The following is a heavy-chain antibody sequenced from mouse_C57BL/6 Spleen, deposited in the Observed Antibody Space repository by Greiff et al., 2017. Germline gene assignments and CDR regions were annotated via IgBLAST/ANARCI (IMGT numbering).Heavy chain of an antibody. CDR2: LDPEDGDT. Sequence: VQLQQSGAELVRPGASVKLSCTASGFNIKDYYMHWVKQRPEQGLEWIGRLDPEDGDTSYAPKFQGKATMTADTSSNTAYLQLSSLTSEDTAVYYGTTWGYSNYGHLYYFDYWGQGTTLTVSS. J-gene: IGHJ2*01. CDR3: TTWGYSNYGHLYYFDY. V-gene: IGHV14-1*01. D-gene: IGHD2-5*01. CDR1: GFNIKDYY.